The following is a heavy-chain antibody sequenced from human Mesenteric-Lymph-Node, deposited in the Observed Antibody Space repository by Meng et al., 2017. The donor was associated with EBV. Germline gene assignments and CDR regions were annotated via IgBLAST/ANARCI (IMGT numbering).Heavy chain of an antibody. D-gene: IGHD3-10*01. CDR1: GYTFTSYD. J-gene: IGHJ4*02. V-gene: IGHV1-8*01. Sequence: QVQRVQAGAEVKNPGASVKVSCKASGYTFTSYDVNWVRQAPGQGLEWMGWMNPNSDNTGYAQKFQGRVTMTWDTSISTAYMELSSLRSEDTAVYYCARKESYYGSGSFFFEHWGQGTLVTVSS. CDR2: MNPNSDNT. CDR3: ARKESYYGSGSFFFEH.